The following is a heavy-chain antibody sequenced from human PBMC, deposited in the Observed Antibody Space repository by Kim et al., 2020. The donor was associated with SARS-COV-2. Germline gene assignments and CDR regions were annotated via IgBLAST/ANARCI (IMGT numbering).Heavy chain of an antibody. J-gene: IGHJ4*02. CDR3: ARDRRSFNDY. CDR2: YI. V-gene: IGHV3-21*01. D-gene: IGHD1-26*01. Sequence: YIYHAESVKGRFTISRDNAKNSLYLQMNSLRAEDTAVYYCARDRRSFNDYWGQGTLVTVSS.